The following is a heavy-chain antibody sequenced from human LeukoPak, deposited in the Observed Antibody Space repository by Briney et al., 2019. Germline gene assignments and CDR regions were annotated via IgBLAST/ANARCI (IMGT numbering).Heavy chain of an antibody. CDR3: ARFIGGGDPT. CDR1: GFTFSSYE. CDR2: ISSSGSTI. J-gene: IGHJ4*02. V-gene: IGHV3-48*03. D-gene: IGHD2-21*02. Sequence: GRSLRLSCAASGFTFSSYEMNWVRQAPGKGLEWVSYISSSGSTIYYADSVKGRFTISRDNAKNSLYLQMNSLRAEDTAVYYCARFIGGGDPTWGQGTLVTVSS.